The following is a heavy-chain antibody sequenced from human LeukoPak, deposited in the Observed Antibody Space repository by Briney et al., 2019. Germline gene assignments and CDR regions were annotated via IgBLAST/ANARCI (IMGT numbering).Heavy chain of an antibody. Sequence: GASVKVSRKASGYTFTSYDITWVRQATGQGLEWMGWMNPNSGNTGYAQKFQGRVTMTRSTSISTAYMELSSLRSEDTAVYYCARGQYGSSWYDYWGQGSLVTVSS. CDR1: GYTFTSYD. J-gene: IGHJ4*02. CDR3: ARGQYGSSWYDY. V-gene: IGHV1-8*01. D-gene: IGHD6-13*01. CDR2: MNPNSGNT.